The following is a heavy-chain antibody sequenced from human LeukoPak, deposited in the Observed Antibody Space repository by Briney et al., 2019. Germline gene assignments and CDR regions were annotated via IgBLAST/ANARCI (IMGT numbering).Heavy chain of an antibody. CDR3: ARDRGTWNDDGFDY. D-gene: IGHD1-1*01. CDR2: IYYGGST. V-gene: IGHV4-59*12. Sequence: SETLPLTCTVSGGSISSYYWSWIRQPPGKGLEWIGYIYYGGSTNYNPSLKSRVTISVDTSKNQFSLKLSSVTAADTAVYYCARDRGTWNDDGFDYWGQGTLVTVSS. CDR1: GGSISSYY. J-gene: IGHJ4*02.